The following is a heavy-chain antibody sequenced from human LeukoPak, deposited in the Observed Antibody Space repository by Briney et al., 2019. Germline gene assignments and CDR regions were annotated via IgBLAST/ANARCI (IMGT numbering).Heavy chain of an antibody. V-gene: IGHV3-53*01. CDR2: IYSGGST. J-gene: IGHJ6*02. D-gene: IGHD4-17*01. Sequence: GGSLRLSCAASGFTFSSYAMSWVRQAPGKGLEWVSVIYSGGSTYYADSVKGRFTISRDNSKNTLYLQMNSLRAEDTAGYYCARVRTTVTTGNYGMDVWGQGTTVTVSS. CDR1: GFTFSSYA. CDR3: ARVRTTVTTGNYGMDV.